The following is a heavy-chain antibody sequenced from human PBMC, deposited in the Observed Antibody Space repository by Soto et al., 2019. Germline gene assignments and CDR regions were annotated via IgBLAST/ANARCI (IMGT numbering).Heavy chain of an antibody. J-gene: IGHJ6*02. V-gene: IGHV1-2*04. CDR3: ARAVGDMYDYYYGMDV. CDR1: GYTFTGYY. Sequence: ASVKVACKASGYTFTGYYMHWVRQAPGQGLEWMGWINPNSGGTNYAQKFQGWVTMTRDTSISTAYMELSRLRSDDTAVYYCARAVGDMYDYYYGMDVWGQGTTVTVSS. D-gene: IGHD2-8*01. CDR2: INPNSGGT.